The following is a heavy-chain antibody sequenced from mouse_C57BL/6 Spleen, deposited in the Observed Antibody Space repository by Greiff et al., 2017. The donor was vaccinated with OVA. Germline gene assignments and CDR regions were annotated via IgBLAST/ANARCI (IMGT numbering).Heavy chain of an antibody. CDR3: ARRGLDYDYFDY. D-gene: IGHD2-4*01. CDR1: GYTFTDYN. Sequence: VQLKQSGPELVKPGASVKMSCKASGYTFTDYNMHWVKQSHGKSLEWIGYINPNNGGTSYNQKFKGKATLTVNKSSSTAYMELRSLTSEDSAVYYCARRGLDYDYFDYWGQGTTLTVSS. V-gene: IGHV1-22*01. CDR2: INPNNGGT. J-gene: IGHJ2*01.